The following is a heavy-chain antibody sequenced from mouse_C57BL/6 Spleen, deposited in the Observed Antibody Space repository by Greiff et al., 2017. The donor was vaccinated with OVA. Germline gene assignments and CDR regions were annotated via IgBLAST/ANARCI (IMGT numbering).Heavy chain of an antibody. CDR2: IDPSDSET. CDR1: GYTFTSYW. Sequence: QVQLKQPGAELVRPGSSVKLSCKASGYTFTSYWMHWVKQRPIQGLEWIGNIDPSDSETHYNQKFKDKATLTVDKSSSTAYMQLSSLTSEDSAVYYCARRGYGSSYPYWYFDVWGTGTTVTVSS. J-gene: IGHJ1*03. D-gene: IGHD1-1*01. CDR3: ARRGYGSSYPYWYFDV. V-gene: IGHV1-52*01.